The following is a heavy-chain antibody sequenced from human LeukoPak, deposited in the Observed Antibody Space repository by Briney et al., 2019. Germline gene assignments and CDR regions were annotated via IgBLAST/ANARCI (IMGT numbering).Heavy chain of an antibody. CDR1: GGSISSYY. Sequence: SETLSLTCTVSGGSISSYYWSWIRQPPGKGLEWIGYIYYSGSTNYNPSLKSRVTISVDTSKNQFSLKLTSVTAADTAVYYCARVRGYGDPNWFDHWGQGTLVTVSS. CDR2: IYYSGST. D-gene: IGHD4-17*01. J-gene: IGHJ5*02. CDR3: ARVRGYGDPNWFDH. V-gene: IGHV4-59*01.